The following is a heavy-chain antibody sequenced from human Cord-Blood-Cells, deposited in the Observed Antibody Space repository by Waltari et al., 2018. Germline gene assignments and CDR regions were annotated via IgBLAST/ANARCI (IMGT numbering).Heavy chain of an antibody. D-gene: IGHD6-6*01. CDR2: IIPIFGTV. CDR3: ARGSVGFEYSSSSFDY. J-gene: IGHJ4*02. CDR1: GGTFSSYA. Sequence: QVQLVQSGAEVKKPGSSVKVSCKASGGTFSSYAISWVRPAPGQGLEWMGGIIPIFGTVNYAQKFQGRVTITADESTSTAYMELSSLRSEDTAVYYCARGSVGFEYSSSSFDYWGQGTLVTVSS. V-gene: IGHV1-69*01.